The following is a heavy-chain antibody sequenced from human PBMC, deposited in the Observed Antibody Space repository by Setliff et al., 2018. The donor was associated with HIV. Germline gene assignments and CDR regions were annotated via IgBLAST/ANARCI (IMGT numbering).Heavy chain of an antibody. CDR2: ISHSGNT. CDR1: GDSINTHY. Sequence: SETLSLTCTVSGDSINTHYWSWIRQPPGKGLEWIGCISHSGNTNFNPSLNSRVTISLDTSKNQLSLRLTSMTAADTAVYYCARSQPDTIFGVVIFDYWGQGKMVTVSS. CDR3: ARSQPDTIFGVVIFDY. J-gene: IGHJ4*02. V-gene: IGHV4-4*08. D-gene: IGHD3-3*01.